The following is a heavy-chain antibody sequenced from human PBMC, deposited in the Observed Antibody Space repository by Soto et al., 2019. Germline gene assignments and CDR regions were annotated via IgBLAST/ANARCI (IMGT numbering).Heavy chain of an antibody. CDR2: ISYDGSNK. D-gene: IGHD3-22*01. Sequence: RHAPVKGLEWVAVISYDGSNKYYADSVKGRFTISRDNSKNTLYLQMNSLRAEDTAVYYCARDMRVTYYYDSSGRSDAFDIWGQGTMVTVSS. V-gene: IGHV3-30-3*01. CDR3: ARDMRVTYYYDSSGRSDAFDI. J-gene: IGHJ3*02.